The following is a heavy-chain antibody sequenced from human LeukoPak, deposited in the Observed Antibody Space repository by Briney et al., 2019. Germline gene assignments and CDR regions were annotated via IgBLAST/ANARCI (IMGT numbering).Heavy chain of an antibody. CDR3: ARSTVVMFGYFDY. J-gene: IGHJ4*02. D-gene: IGHD4-23*01. V-gene: IGHV4-31*03. CDR1: GGSISSGGYY. Sequence: SQTLSLTCTVSGGSISSGGYYWSWIRQHPGKGLEWIGYIYYSGSTYYNPSLKSRVTISVDTSKNQFSLKLSSVTAADTAVYYCARSTVVMFGYFDYWGQGNLVTVSS. CDR2: IYYSGST.